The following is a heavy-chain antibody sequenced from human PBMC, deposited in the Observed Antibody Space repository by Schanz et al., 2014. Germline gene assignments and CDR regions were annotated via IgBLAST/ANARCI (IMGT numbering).Heavy chain of an antibody. Sequence: EVQLVESGGGLVKPGGSLRLSCEASEFTFSSYKMNWVRQAPGKGLEWVSSISSSGSYIHYADSVKGRVTISRDNAKNSVSLQMNSLRAEDTAVYYCAREQIMAAAGLVDYWGHGTLVTVSS. CDR2: ISSSGSYI. CDR1: EFTFSSYK. CDR3: AREQIMAAAGLVDY. D-gene: IGHD6-13*01. V-gene: IGHV3-21*04. J-gene: IGHJ4*01.